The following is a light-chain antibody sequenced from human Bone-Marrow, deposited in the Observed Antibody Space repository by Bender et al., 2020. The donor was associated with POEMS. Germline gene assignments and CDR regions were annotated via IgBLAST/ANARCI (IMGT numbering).Light chain of an antibody. J-gene: IGLJ2*01. CDR3: QAWETYSVI. Sequence: SYEVTQPPSVSVSPGQTASITCSGDDLGDKYVAWYQQKPGQSPVLVIYQDTKRPSGIPERFSRSNSGNTATLTISGTQAMDEADYYCQAWETYSVIFGGGTKLTVL. CDR1: DLGDKY. V-gene: IGLV3-1*01. CDR2: QDT.